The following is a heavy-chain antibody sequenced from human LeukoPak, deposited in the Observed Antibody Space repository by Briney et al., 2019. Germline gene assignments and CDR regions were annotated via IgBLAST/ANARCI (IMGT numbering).Heavy chain of an antibody. V-gene: IGHV4-59*01. CDR1: GGSISSYY. CDR3: ARSGALTGYLY. CDR2: IYYSGNT. D-gene: IGHD3-9*01. J-gene: IGHJ4*02. Sequence: SETLSLTCTVSGGSISSYYWSWLRQPPGKGLEWIGYIYYSGNTNYNPSLKSRVTISVDTSKNQFSLKLSSVTAADTAVYYCARSGALTGYLYWGQGTLVTVSS.